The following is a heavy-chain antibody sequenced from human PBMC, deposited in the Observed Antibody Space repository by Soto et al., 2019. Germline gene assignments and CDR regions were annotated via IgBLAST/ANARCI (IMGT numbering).Heavy chain of an antibody. CDR2: IYYSGST. CDR3: ARVNTMVRGVTPYYYYYYGMDV. Sequence: SETLSLTCTVSGGSISSGDYYWSWIRQPPGKGLEWIGYIYYSGSTYYNPSLKSRVTISVDTSKNQFSLKLSSVTAADTAVYYCARVNTMVRGVTPYYYYYYGMDVWSQGTTVTVSS. D-gene: IGHD3-10*01. V-gene: IGHV4-30-4*01. J-gene: IGHJ6*02. CDR1: GGSISSGDYY.